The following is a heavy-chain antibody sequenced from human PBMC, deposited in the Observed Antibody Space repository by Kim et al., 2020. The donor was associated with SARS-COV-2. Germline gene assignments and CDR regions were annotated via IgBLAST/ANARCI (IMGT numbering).Heavy chain of an antibody. J-gene: IGHJ4*02. D-gene: IGHD1-1*01. Sequence: SETLSLTCAVYGGSFSGYYWSWIRQRPGKGLEWIGEINHSGSTNYNPSLKSRVTISVDTSKNQFSLKLSSVTAADTAVYYCARGGDRDGYIDYWGQGTLVTVSS. CDR3: ARGGDRDGYIDY. CDR1: GGSFSGYY. CDR2: INHSGST. V-gene: IGHV4-34*01.